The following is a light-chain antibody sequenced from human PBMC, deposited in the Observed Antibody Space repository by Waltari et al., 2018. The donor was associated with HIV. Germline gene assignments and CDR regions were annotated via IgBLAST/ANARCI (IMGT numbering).Light chain of an antibody. V-gene: IGKV1-39*01. Sequence: DIQMTQSPSALSASVGERVVITCRASESISNYANWYQQKAGQAPKLLIYGANKLQSGVPSRFSGSGSGTHFTLTINTLQPEDSATYFCQQSFHSHHTFGQGT. CDR3: QQSFHSHHT. J-gene: IGKJ2*01. CDR2: GAN. CDR1: ESISNY.